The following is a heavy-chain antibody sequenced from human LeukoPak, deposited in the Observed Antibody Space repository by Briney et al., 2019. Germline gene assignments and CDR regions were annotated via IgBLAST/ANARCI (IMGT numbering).Heavy chain of an antibody. D-gene: IGHD5-18*01. Sequence: TSETLSLTCTVSGGSISSYYWSWIRQPPGKGLEWIGYIYYSGSTNYNPSLKSRVTISVDTSKNQFSLKLGSVTAADTAVYYCARLYTARLDYWGQGTLVTVSS. CDR1: GGSISSYY. CDR3: ARLYTARLDY. V-gene: IGHV4-59*08. J-gene: IGHJ4*02. CDR2: IYYSGST.